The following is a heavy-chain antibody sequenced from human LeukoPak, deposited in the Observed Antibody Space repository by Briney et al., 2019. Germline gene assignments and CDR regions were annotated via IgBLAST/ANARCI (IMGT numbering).Heavy chain of an antibody. V-gene: IGHV5-51*01. CDR1: GYTFTTYW. J-gene: IGHJ4*02. Sequence: GESLKISCKLSGYTFTTYWIGWVRQMAGKGLEWMGIIYPTDSDARYSPSLQGQVTISVDKSISTVYLQWNSLKASDSAMYYCGASPSPTGTERYYWGQGTLVTVSS. D-gene: IGHD1-1*01. CDR2: IYPTDSDA. CDR3: GASPSPTGTERYY.